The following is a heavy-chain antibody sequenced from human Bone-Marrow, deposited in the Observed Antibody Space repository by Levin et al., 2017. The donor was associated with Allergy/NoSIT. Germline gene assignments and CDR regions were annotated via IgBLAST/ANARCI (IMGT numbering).Heavy chain of an antibody. CDR3: ARAITVFGVVTDLFDY. D-gene: IGHD3-3*01. V-gene: IGHV3-7*03. Sequence: GESLKISCAASEFTFSSYWMNWVRQAPGKGLEWVANIKQDGSEKYYVDSVKGRFTISRDNAKNSLYLQMNSLRAEDTAVYYCARAITVFGVVTDLFDYWGQGTLVTVSS. CDR2: IKQDGSEK. CDR1: EFTFSSYW. J-gene: IGHJ4*02.